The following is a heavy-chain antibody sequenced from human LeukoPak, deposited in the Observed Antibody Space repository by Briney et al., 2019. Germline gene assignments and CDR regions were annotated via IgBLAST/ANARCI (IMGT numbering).Heavy chain of an antibody. D-gene: IGHD2-2*01. CDR3: ARGHGTSFIDY. Sequence: ASVKVSCKASGGTFSSYVISWVRQAPGQGLEWMGRIIPILGIANYAQKFQGRVTITADKSTSRAYMELSSLRSEDTAVYYCARGHGTSFIDYWSQGTLVTVSS. CDR2: IIPILGIA. CDR1: GGTFSSYV. J-gene: IGHJ4*02. V-gene: IGHV1-69*04.